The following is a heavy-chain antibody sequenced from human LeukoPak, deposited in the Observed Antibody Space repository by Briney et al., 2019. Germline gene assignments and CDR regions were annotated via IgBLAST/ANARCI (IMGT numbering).Heavy chain of an antibody. Sequence: SVKVSCKASGGTFISYAISWVRQAPGQGLEWMGGIIPIFGTANYAQKFQGRVTITADESTSTAYMELSSLRSEDTAVYYCARGGTTVLIPVYFDYWGQGTLVTVSS. CDR2: IIPIFGTA. CDR3: ARGGTTVLIPVYFDY. J-gene: IGHJ4*02. CDR1: GGTFISYA. D-gene: IGHD4-23*01. V-gene: IGHV1-69*13.